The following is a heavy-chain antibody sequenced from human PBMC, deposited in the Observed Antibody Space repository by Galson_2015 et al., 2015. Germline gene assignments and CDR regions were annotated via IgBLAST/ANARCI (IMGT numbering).Heavy chain of an antibody. CDR3: AKEDRGWSGYFGMDV. CDR1: GFTFSSYG. Sequence: SLRLSCAASGFTFSSYGMHWVRQAPGKGLEWVAVISYDGSNKYYADSVKGRFTISRDNSKNTLYLQMNSLRAEDTAVYYCAKEDRGWSGYFGMDVWGQGTTVTVSS. CDR2: ISYDGSNK. J-gene: IGHJ6*02. D-gene: IGHD3-3*01. V-gene: IGHV3-30*18.